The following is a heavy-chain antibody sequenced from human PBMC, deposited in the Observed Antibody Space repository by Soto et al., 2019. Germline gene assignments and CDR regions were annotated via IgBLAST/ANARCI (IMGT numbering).Heavy chain of an antibody. D-gene: IGHD3-9*01. CDR3: ARERYFDWLDAFDI. Sequence: GGSLRLSCAASGFTFSDHYMDWVRQAPGKGLEWVGRTRSKANSYTTEYAASVKGRFTISRDDSKNSLYLQMNSLKTEDTAVYYCARERYFDWLDAFDIWGQGTMVTVSS. CDR2: TRSKANSYTT. CDR1: GFTFSDHY. V-gene: IGHV3-72*01. J-gene: IGHJ3*02.